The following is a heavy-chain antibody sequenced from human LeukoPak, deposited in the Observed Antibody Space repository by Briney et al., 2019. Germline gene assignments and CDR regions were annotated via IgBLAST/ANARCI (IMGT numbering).Heavy chain of an antibody. J-gene: IGHJ4*02. V-gene: IGHV4-4*07. CDR1: GGSFSGYY. Sequence: SETLSLTCAVYGGSFSGYYWSWIRQPAGKGLEWIGRIYISGSTNYNPSLKSRVTMSVDTSKNQFSLKLSSVTAADTAVYYCARDRGTWNDDGFDYWGQGTLVTVSS. D-gene: IGHD1-1*01. CDR2: IYISGST. CDR3: ARDRGTWNDDGFDY.